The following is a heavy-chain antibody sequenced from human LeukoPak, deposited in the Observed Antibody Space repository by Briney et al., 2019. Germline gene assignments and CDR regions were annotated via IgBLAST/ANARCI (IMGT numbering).Heavy chain of an antibody. J-gene: IGHJ6*02. D-gene: IGHD3-16*02. CDR3: ARASIYLYYYGMDV. V-gene: IGHV1-2*02. CDR2: INPNSGGT. CDR1: GYTFTGYY. Sequence: ASVKVSCKASGYTFTGYYMHWVRQAPGQGLEWMGWINPNSGGTNYAQKFQGRVTMTRDTSISTAYMELSRLRSDDTAVYYCARASIYLYYYGMDVWGQGTTVTVSS.